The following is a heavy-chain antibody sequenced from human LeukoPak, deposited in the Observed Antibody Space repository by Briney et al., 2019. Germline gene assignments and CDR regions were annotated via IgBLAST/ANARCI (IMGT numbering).Heavy chain of an antibody. Sequence: ASVKVSCKASGYTFTSYFIHWVRQAPGQGLEWMAIIDPRGGTSTYAQKFQDRLTVTRDTSTSTVYMELSSLGSEDTAVYFCARSSGYYYAYFDYWGQGTLVSVSS. V-gene: IGHV1-46*01. D-gene: IGHD3-22*01. J-gene: IGHJ4*02. CDR3: ARSSGYYYAYFDY. CDR1: GYTFTSYF. CDR2: IDPRGGTS.